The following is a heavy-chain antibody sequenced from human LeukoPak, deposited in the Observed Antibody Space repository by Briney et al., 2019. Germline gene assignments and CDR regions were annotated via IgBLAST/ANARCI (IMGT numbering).Heavy chain of an antibody. Sequence: ASVKVSCKASGYTFTGYYMHWVRQAPGQGLEWMGWINSNSGGTNYAQKFQGRVTMTRDTSISTAYMELSRLRSDDTAVYYCATDIRRGYSYGYDYWGQGTLVTASS. CDR3: ATDIRRGYSYGYDY. CDR2: INSNSGGT. D-gene: IGHD5-18*01. V-gene: IGHV1-2*02. CDR1: GYTFTGYY. J-gene: IGHJ4*02.